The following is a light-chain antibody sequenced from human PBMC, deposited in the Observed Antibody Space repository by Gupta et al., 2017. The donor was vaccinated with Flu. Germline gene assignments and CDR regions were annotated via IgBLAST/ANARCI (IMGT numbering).Light chain of an antibody. CDR1: SAHSLYA. Sequence: QLVLTQSPSASASLGASVKLTCTLSSAHSLYAIAWHQQQPQTGPRYLMKLNFDGTLVKGDGIPDRVSGSGSGAALTIISSRLESEDEYYYYSPNWSTGILVFGAGTKLTVL. J-gene: IGLJ2*01. V-gene: IGLV4-69*01. CDR2: LNFDGTL. CDR3: PNWSTGILV.